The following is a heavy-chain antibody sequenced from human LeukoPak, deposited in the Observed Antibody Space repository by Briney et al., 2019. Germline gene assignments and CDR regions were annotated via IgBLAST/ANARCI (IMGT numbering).Heavy chain of an antibody. CDR1: GFTFDDYG. J-gene: IGHJ4*02. V-gene: IGHV3-20*04. Sequence: EGSLRLSCAASGFTFDDYGMSWVRQAPGKGLEWVSAINWNGGSTGYTDSVKGRFTISRDNAKNSLYLQMNSLRAEDTALYYCARDLSANYDFDYWGQGTLVTVSS. CDR2: INWNGGST. D-gene: IGHD4/OR15-4a*01. CDR3: ARDLSANYDFDY.